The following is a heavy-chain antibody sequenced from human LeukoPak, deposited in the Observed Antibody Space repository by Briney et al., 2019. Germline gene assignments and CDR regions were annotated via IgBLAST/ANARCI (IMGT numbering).Heavy chain of an antibody. CDR3: ASTDCSSTSCLGNAFGI. CDR2: ISAYNGNT. V-gene: IGHV1-18*01. Sequence: ASVKVPCKASGYTFTSYGISWVRQAPGQGLEWMGWISAYNGNTNYAQKLQGRVTMTTDTSTSTAYMELRSLRSDDTAVYYCASTDCSSTSCLGNAFGIWGQGTMVTVSS. CDR1: GYTFTSYG. D-gene: IGHD2-2*01. J-gene: IGHJ3*02.